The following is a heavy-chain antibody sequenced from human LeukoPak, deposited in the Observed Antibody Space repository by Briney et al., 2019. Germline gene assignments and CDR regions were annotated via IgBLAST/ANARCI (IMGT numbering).Heavy chain of an antibody. D-gene: IGHD6-6*01. V-gene: IGHV4-39*01. Sequence: SETLSLTCTVSGGSISSSSYYWGWIRQPPGKGLEWIGSIYYSGSTYYNPSLKSRVTISVDTSKNQFSLKLSSVTAADTAVYYCARLNLEYSSSPKDYWGQGTLVTVSS. CDR1: GGSISSSSYY. CDR2: IYYSGST. J-gene: IGHJ4*02. CDR3: ARLNLEYSSSPKDY.